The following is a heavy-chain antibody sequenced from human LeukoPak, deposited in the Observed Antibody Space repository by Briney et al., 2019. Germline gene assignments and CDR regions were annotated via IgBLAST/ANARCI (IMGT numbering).Heavy chain of an antibody. Sequence: PGGSLRLSCAPSGFTFSRYSMKWVRQPPGKGLEWVSSISSSSSHKYYADSVKGRFTISRDNAKNSLYLQMNSLRAEDTAMYYCARVEGYCSGGSCYGMDGWGLGTTVTVSS. CDR2: ISSSSSHK. D-gene: IGHD2-15*01. J-gene: IGHJ6*02. CDR1: GFTFSRYS. CDR3: ARVEGYCSGGSCYGMDG. V-gene: IGHV3-21*01.